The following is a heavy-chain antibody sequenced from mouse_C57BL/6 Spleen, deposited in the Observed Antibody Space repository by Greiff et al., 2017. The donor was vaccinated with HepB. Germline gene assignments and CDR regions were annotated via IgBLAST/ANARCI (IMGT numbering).Heavy chain of an antibody. Sequence: EVHLVESGPELVKPGASVKISCKASGYSFTGYYMNWVKQSPEKSLEWIGEINPSTGGTTYNQKFKAKATLTVDKSSSTAYMQLKSLTSEDSAVYYCARRTRGDYYAMDYWGQGTSVTVSS. CDR3: ARRTRGDYYAMDY. V-gene: IGHV1-42*01. CDR2: INPSTGGT. CDR1: GYSFTGYY. J-gene: IGHJ4*01.